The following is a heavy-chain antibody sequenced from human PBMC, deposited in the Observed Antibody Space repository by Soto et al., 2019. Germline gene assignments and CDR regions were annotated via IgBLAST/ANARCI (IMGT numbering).Heavy chain of an antibody. V-gene: IGHV1-2*02. CDR2: VDPNSGGT. CDR3: ARDNYGTLDY. J-gene: IGHJ4*02. D-gene: IGHD3-10*01. Sequence: ASLKVSCKGHGYNFTNYYIHWARQAPGQGLEWMGWVDPNSGGTKQTQKFQGRLTMTRDTSTGAVYMELYSLSSDDTSVYYCARDNYGTLDYWGQGTLVTISS. CDR1: GYNFTNYY.